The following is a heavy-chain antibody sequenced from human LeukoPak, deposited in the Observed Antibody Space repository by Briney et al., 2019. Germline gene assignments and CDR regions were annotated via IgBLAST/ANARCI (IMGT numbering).Heavy chain of an antibody. CDR1: GGTFSSYA. Sequence: ASVKVSCKASGGTFSSYAISWVRQAPGQGLEWMGGIIPIFGTANYAQKSQGRVTITADESTSTAYMELSSLRSEDTAVYYCARRIAAAGTGWFDPWGQGTLVTVSS. D-gene: IGHD6-13*01. CDR2: IIPIFGTA. CDR3: ARRIAAAGTGWFDP. V-gene: IGHV1-69*01. J-gene: IGHJ5*02.